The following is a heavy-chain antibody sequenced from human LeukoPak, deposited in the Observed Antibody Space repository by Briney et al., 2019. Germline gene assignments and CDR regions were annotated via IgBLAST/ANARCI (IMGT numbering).Heavy chain of an antibody. CDR1: GNSISSGDNY. D-gene: IGHD3-10*01. CDR3: ARYYYGSGPPHGIDY. Sequence: PSETLSLTCTVSGNSISSGDNYWSWIRQPAGKGLEWIGRIYTSGSTNYNPSLKSRVTISGDTSKNQFSLKLSSVTAADTAVYYCARYYYGSGPPHGIDYWGQGTLVTVSS. CDR2: IYTSGST. J-gene: IGHJ4*02. V-gene: IGHV4-61*02.